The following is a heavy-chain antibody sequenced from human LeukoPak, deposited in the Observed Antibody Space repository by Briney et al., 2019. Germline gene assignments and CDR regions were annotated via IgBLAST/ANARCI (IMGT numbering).Heavy chain of an antibody. J-gene: IGHJ4*02. Sequence: AXGXTFTXXXMHWXXXXPGXXXXWMGWINPNSGGTNYAQKFQGRVTITRDTSASTAYMELSSLRSEDTAVYYCARGPDGGSADYWGQGTLVTVSS. V-gene: IGHV1-2*02. CDR3: ARGPDGGSADY. CDR1: GXTFTXXX. D-gene: IGHD3-10*01. CDR2: INPNSGGT.